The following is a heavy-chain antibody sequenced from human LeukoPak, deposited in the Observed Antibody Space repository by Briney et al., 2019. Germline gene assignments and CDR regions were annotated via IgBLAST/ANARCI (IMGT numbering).Heavy chain of an antibody. CDR2: IYTSGST. CDR3: ARLAVPRTAAGKRWGVYYYYYMDV. CDR1: GGSISSGSYY. V-gene: IGHV4-61*02. J-gene: IGHJ6*03. D-gene: IGHD6-13*01. Sequence: SETLSLTCTVSGGSISSGSYYWSWIRQPAGKGLEWIGRIYTSGSTNYNPSLKSRVTISVDTSKNQFSLKLSSVTAADTAVYYCARLAVPRTAAGKRWGVYYYYYMDVWGKGTTVTISS.